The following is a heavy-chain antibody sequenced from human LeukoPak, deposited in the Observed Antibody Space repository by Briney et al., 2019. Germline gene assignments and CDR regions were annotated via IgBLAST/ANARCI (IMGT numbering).Heavy chain of an antibody. D-gene: IGHD5-12*01. J-gene: IGHJ4*02. CDR3: ARERYSGYDSWFR. Sequence: ASVKVSCKASGGTFSSYAISWVRQAPGQGLEWMGGIIPIFGTANYAQKFQGRVTITADESTSTAYMELSSLRSEDTAVYYCARERYSGYDSWFRWGQGTLVTVSP. CDR1: GGTFSSYA. CDR2: IIPIFGTA. V-gene: IGHV1-69*01.